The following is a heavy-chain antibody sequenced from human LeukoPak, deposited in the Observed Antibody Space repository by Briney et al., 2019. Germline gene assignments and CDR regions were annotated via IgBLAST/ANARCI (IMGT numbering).Heavy chain of an antibody. D-gene: IGHD6-6*01. Sequence: PSETLSLTCTVSGGSISSSSYYWGWIRQPPGKGLKGIGSIYYSGSTYYNPSLKSRVTISVDTSKNQFSLKLSSVTAADTAVYYCASIAARPTYYYYMDVWGKGTTVTVSS. CDR3: ASIAARPTYYYYMDV. J-gene: IGHJ6*03. CDR1: GGSISSSSYY. V-gene: IGHV4-39*01. CDR2: IYYSGST.